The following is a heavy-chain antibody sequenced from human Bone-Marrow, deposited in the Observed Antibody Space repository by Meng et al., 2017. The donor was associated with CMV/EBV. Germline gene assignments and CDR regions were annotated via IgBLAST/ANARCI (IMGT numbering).Heavy chain of an antibody. D-gene: IGHD3-10*01. V-gene: IGHV4-59*01. CDR1: GGSISGYY. CDR3: ARSYGYYYYGMDV. J-gene: IGHJ6*02. CDR2: IYSSGSI. Sequence: SETLSLTCSVSGGSISGYYWSWIRQPPGKGLEWIGYIYSSGSINYNPSLESRVTMSVDTSKNQFSLDLTSVTAADTAVYYCARSYGYYYYGMDVWGQGTAVTVPS.